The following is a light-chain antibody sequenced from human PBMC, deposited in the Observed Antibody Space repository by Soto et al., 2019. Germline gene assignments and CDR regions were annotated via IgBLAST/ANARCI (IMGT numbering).Light chain of an antibody. CDR1: QIINSY. CDR3: QQYTNWPKT. CDR2: AAS. J-gene: IGKJ1*01. Sequence: DIQMTQSPSSLSASVGDRVTITCRARQIINSYLNWYQQKPGKAPKLLIYAASSLQSGVPSRFSGSGSGTEFTLTISSLQSEDFAVYYCQQYTNWPKTFGQGTKVDIK. V-gene: IGKV1-39*01.